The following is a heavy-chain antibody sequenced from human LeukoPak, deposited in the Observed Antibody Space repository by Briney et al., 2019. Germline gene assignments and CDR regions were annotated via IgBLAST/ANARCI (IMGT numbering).Heavy chain of an antibody. V-gene: IGHV1-2*02. CDR2: INPDNGGT. Sequence: GASVKVSCKASGYTFTGYYMHWFRQAPGQGLEWMGWINPDNGGTIYAENFQGRVTMARDTSISRAYMELSSLTSDDTAVYYCARAQGGAAAGYYYYGLDVWGQGTTVTVSS. CDR3: ARAQGGAAAGYYYYGLDV. D-gene: IGHD6-13*01. CDR1: GYTFTGYY. J-gene: IGHJ6*02.